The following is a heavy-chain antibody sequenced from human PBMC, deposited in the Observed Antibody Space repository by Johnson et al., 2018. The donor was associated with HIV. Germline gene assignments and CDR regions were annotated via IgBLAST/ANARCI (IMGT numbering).Heavy chain of an antibody. CDR1: GFTFRSYA. CDR2: VSYHGSNK. V-gene: IGHV3-30-3*01. Sequence: QVQVLESGGGVVQPGRSLRLSCAASGFTFRSYAMHWVRQPPGKGLEWVAVVSYHGSNKYYADSVKGRFTISRDNSKNTLYMQMNSLRAEDTAVYYCARERYGSQAIDGFDIWGQGTMVTVSA. CDR3: ARERYGSQAIDGFDI. J-gene: IGHJ3*02. D-gene: IGHD2-15*01.